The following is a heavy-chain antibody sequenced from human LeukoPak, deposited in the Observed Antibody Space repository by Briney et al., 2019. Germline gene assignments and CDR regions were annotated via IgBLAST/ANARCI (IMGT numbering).Heavy chain of an antibody. CDR3: ARNNHWGSYFEY. J-gene: IGHJ4*02. CDR1: GGSISTSNW. CDR2: IYYSGST. D-gene: IGHD3-16*01. Sequence: PSETLSLTCAVSGGSISTSNWWSWVRQPLGKGLEWIGEIYYSGSTNYSPSLKSRVTISIDKSKNQFSLKLTSLTAADTAMYYCARNNHWGSYFEYWGQGTLVTVSS. V-gene: IGHV4-4*02.